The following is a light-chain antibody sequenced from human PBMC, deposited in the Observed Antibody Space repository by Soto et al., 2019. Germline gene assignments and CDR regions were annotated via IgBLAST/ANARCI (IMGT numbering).Light chain of an antibody. Sequence: EIVMTQSPATLSVSPGDRATLSCRASQSVSNNLAWYQQKPGQAPRLLIYDSSTRATGIPARFGGDGSGTEFTLTISSLQSEDFAVYYCQQYSNWPRTFGQGTKVEIK. CDR1: QSVSNN. CDR2: DSS. CDR3: QQYSNWPRT. V-gene: IGKV3-15*01. J-gene: IGKJ1*01.